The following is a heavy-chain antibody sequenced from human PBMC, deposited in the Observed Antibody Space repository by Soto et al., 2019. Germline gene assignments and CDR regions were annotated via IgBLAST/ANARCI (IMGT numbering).Heavy chain of an antibody. D-gene: IGHD2-8*01. CDR1: GVSISSGNW. CDR3: ARLVYDTRLNYMYFDF. J-gene: IGHJ4*02. Sequence: SETLSLTCAVSGVSISSGNWWTWVRQTPQRGLEYIGEIFHDGTANYYPSFERRVAISVGTSKNQFSLKLTSVTAADTAIYFCARLVYDTRLNYMYFDFWGQGALVT. V-gene: IGHV4-4*02. CDR2: IFHDGTA.